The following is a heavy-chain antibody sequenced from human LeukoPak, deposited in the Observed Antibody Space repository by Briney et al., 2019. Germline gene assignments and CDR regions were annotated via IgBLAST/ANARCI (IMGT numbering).Heavy chain of an antibody. Sequence: PSETLSLTCTVSGGSISSYYWSWIRQPPGKGLEWLGYIYYSGSTNYNPSLKSRVTISVDTSKNQFSLKLSSVTAADTAVYYSARDRGDSSGQSSWFDHWGQGTLVTVSS. D-gene: IGHD6-19*01. CDR1: GGSISSYY. CDR2: IYYSGST. J-gene: IGHJ5*02. CDR3: ARDRGDSSGQSSWFDH. V-gene: IGHV4-59*01.